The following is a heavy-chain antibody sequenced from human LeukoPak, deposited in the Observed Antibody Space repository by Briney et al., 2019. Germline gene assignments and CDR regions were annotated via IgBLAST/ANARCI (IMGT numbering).Heavy chain of an antibody. V-gene: IGHV3-23*01. CDR1: GFTFSSYA. J-gene: IGHJ5*02. Sequence: GGSLRLSCAASGFTFSSYAMSWVRQAPGKGLEWVSAISGSGGSTYYADSVKGRFTISRDSSKNALYLLMTSLRVEDTAVYYCAPLGPYSWVDDWGQGTLVTVSS. CDR3: APLGPYSWVDD. D-gene: IGHD2-15*01. CDR2: ISGSGGST.